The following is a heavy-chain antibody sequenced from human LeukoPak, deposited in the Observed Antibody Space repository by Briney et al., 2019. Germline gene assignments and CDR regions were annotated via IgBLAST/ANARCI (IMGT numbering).Heavy chain of an antibody. J-gene: IGHJ4*02. CDR2: MNPNSGNT. CDR1: GYTFTSYD. D-gene: IGHD1-26*01. V-gene: IGHV1-8*03. CDR3: AKVADYSGSYYGLMYYFDY. Sequence: ASVKVSCKASGYTFTSYDINWVRQATGQGLEWMGWMNPNSGNTGYAQKFQGRVTITRNTSISTAYMELSSLRSEDTAVYYCAKVADYSGSYYGLMYYFDYWGQGTLVTVSS.